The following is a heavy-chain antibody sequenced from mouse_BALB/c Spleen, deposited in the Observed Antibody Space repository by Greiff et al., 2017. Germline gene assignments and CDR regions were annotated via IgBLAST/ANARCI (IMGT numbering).Heavy chain of an antibody. Sequence: EVMLVESGGGLVKPGGSLKLSCAASGFTFSDYYMYWVRQTPEKRLEWVATISDGGSYTYYPDSVKGRFTISRDNAKNNLYLQMSSLKSEDTAMYYCARGEASLYAMDYWGQGTSVTVSS. CDR1: GFTFSDYY. CDR3: ARGEASLYAMDY. CDR2: ISDGGSYT. V-gene: IGHV5-4*02. D-gene: IGHD6-1*01. J-gene: IGHJ4*01.